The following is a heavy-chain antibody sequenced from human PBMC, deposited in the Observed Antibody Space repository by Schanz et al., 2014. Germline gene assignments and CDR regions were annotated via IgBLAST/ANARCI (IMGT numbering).Heavy chain of an antibody. CDR3: AKDSTHIDIVLVPTAIDY. D-gene: IGHD2-2*01. V-gene: IGHV3-66*01. Sequence: EGQLAESGGGLVQPGGSLRLSCAASGFTFSTYAMSWVRQAPGKGLEWVSVIYSGIGAYYADSVKDRFTVSRDNSKNTVYLQMNRLRAEDTAVYYCAKDSTHIDIVLVPTAIDYWGQGTLVTVSS. CDR1: GFTFSTYA. J-gene: IGHJ4*02. CDR2: IYSGIGA.